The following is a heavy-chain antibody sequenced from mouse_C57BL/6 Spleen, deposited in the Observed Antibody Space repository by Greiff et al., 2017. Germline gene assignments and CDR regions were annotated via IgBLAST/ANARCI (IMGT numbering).Heavy chain of an antibody. J-gene: IGHJ3*01. Sequence: QVQLQQSGPELVKPGASVKISCKASGYAFSSSWMNWVKQRPGKGLEWTGRIYPGDGDTNYNGKFKGKATLTADKSSSTAYMQLSSLTSEDSAVYFCARSGDGYDGFAYWGQGTLVTVSA. V-gene: IGHV1-82*01. CDR2: IYPGDGDT. CDR3: ARSGDGYDGFAY. CDR1: GYAFSSSW. D-gene: IGHD2-2*01.